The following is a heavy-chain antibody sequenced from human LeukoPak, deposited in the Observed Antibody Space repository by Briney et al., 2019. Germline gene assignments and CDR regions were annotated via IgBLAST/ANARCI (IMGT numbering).Heavy chain of an antibody. J-gene: IGHJ4*02. CDR2: ISSSSSYI. V-gene: IGHV3-21*01. CDR3: ARESDRIGSYPVDY. D-gene: IGHD1-26*01. Sequence: GGSLRLSCAASGFTFSSYSMNWVRQAPGKGLEWVSSISSSSSYIYYADSVKGRFTISRDNAKNSLYLQMNSLRAEDTAVYYCARESDRIGSYPVDYWGQGTLVTVSS. CDR1: GFTFSSYS.